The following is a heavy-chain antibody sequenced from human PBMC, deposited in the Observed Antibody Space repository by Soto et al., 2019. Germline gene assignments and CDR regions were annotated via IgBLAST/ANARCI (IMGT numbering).Heavy chain of an antibody. J-gene: IGHJ5*01. CDR2: IYHSGST. V-gene: IGHV4-30-2*02. CDR3: ARPYYDTTGYGLDS. D-gene: IGHD3-22*01. CDR1: GGSISSGGYS. Sequence: SETLSLTCAVSGGSISSGGYSWSWIRQPPGKGLEWIGYIYHSGSTYYNPSLKSRVTISVDRSKNQFSLKLSSVTTADTAVYYCARPYYDTTGYGLDSRAQRTPVTVSS.